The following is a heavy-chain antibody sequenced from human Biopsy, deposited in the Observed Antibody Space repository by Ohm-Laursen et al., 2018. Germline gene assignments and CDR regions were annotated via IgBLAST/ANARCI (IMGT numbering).Heavy chain of an antibody. V-gene: IGHV3-48*01. Sequence: SLRFSCAAPGFTFSSYSMNWVRQAPGKGLEWVSFISSGSSPIYYADSVKGRFTISRDDAKNSLYLQMNSLRAEDTAVYYCARGRTGGWGQGTLVTVSS. CDR1: GFTFSSYS. J-gene: IGHJ4*02. CDR3: ARGRTGG. CDR2: ISSGSSPI. D-gene: IGHD3-16*01.